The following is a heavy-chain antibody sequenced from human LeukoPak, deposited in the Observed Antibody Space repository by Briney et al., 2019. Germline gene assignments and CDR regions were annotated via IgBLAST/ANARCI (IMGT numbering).Heavy chain of an antibody. CDR1: GFTFDDYA. D-gene: IGHD1-26*01. CDR2: ISWNSGSI. CDR3: AKGGSGDYFDN. V-gene: IGHV3-9*01. Sequence: PGRSLRLSCAASGFTFDDYAMHSGRQAPGKGLEWDSGISWNSGSIGYADSVKSLFAISRDNAKNSLLLQMNTLRAADTALYYCAKGGSGDYFDNWGQGTLVTVSS. J-gene: IGHJ4*02.